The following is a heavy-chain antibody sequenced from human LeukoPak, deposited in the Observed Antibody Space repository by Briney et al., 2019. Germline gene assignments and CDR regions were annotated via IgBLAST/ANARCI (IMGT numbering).Heavy chain of an antibody. CDR2: IGSTI. D-gene: IGHD1-26*01. Sequence: GGSLRLSCVASGFSFSDYYMSWIRQAPGKGLEWVSYIGSTIYYADSVKGRFTISRDNAKNSLYLQMNSLRAEDTAVYYCAREGSTSCTGWFDPWGQGTLVTVSS. CDR1: GFSFSDYY. J-gene: IGHJ5*02. CDR3: AREGSTSCTGWFDP. V-gene: IGHV3-11*04.